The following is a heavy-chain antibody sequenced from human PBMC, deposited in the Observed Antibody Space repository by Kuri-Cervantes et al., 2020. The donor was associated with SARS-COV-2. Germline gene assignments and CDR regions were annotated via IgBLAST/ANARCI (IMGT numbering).Heavy chain of an antibody. V-gene: IGHV4-39*01. J-gene: IGHJ4*02. Sequence: SETLSLTCTVSGGSISSSSYYWGWIRQPPGKGLEWIGSIYYSGSTYYNPSLKSRVTISVDTSKNQFSLKLSSVTAADTAVYYCASAPYDFWSGYYGYFDYWGQGTLVTVSS. CDR3: ASAPYDFWSGYYGYFDY. CDR2: IYYSGST. CDR1: GGSISSSSYY. D-gene: IGHD3-3*01.